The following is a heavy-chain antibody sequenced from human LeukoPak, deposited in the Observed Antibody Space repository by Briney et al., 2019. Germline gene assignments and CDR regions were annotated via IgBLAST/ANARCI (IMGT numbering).Heavy chain of an antibody. CDR2: IKSKTDGGTT. V-gene: IGHV3-15*01. CDR3: TTACNLWIGELSCGMDV. Sequence: GGSLRLSCAASGFTLSNAWMSWVSQALGKGLEWVGRIKSKTDGGTTDYAAPVKGRFTISRDDSKNTLYLQMNSLKTEDTAVYYCTTACNLWIGELSCGMDVWGKGTTVTVSS. CDR1: GFTLSNAW. J-gene: IGHJ6*04. D-gene: IGHD3-10*01.